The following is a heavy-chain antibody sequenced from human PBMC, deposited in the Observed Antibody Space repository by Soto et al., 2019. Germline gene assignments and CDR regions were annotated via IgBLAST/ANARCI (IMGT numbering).Heavy chain of an antibody. CDR1: GGSISSSSYY. Sequence: PSETLSLTCTVSGGSISSSSYYWGWIRQPPGKGLEWIGSIYYSGSTYYNPSLKSRVTISVDTSKNQFSLKLSSVTAADTAVYYCARQGPLRYFDWSYGGNWFDPWGQGTLVTVSS. CDR2: IYYSGST. CDR3: ARQGPLRYFDWSYGGNWFDP. V-gene: IGHV4-39*01. J-gene: IGHJ5*02. D-gene: IGHD3-9*01.